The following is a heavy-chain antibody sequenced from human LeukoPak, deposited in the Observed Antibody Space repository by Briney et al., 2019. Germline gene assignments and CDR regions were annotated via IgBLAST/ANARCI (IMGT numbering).Heavy chain of an antibody. D-gene: IGHD3-3*01. V-gene: IGHV4-31*03. CDR2: IDYGGST. Sequence: SQTLSLTCTVSGGSIISGGYFWSWIRQYPGKALEWIGYIDYGGSTNYNPSLKSRVTISVDTSKNQFSLKLSSVTAADTAVYYCARAGWGSGYYPYWGQGTLVTVSS. J-gene: IGHJ4*02. CDR1: GGSIISGGYF. CDR3: ARAGWGSGYYPY.